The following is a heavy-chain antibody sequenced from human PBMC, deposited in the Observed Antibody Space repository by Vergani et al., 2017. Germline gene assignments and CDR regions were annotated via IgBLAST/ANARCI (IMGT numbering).Heavy chain of an antibody. CDR2: ISFDGTNE. Sequence: QVQLVESGGGVVQPGTSLRLSCVVSGFALNTHAMYWVRQAPGKWLEWVVGISFDGTNEYYPDLVKGRFTISRDIAKNTLYLQVRSLRLEDTGVYHCVRDRGLCAGGRCYTEAWDYWGQGTPVTVSS. J-gene: IGHJ4*02. D-gene: IGHD2-2*02. V-gene: IGHV3-30-3*01. CDR1: GFALNTHA. CDR3: VRDRGLCAGGRCYTEAWDY.